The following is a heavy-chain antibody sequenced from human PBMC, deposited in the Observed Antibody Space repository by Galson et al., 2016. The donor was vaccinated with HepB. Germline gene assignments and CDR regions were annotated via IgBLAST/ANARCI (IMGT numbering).Heavy chain of an antibody. CDR1: GGSVDSSSYY. CDR3: ARARGAWLPQGYFDY. V-gene: IGHV4-39*07. J-gene: IGHJ4*02. D-gene: IGHD5-24*01. CDR2: IYFTGST. Sequence: SETLSLTCTVSGGSVDSSSYYWGWIRQPPGTGLEWIGSIYFTGSTSYYPSLKSRVTISVDTSKDQFSLKLNSVTAADTAVYYCARARGAWLPQGYFDYWGQGTLVIVSS.